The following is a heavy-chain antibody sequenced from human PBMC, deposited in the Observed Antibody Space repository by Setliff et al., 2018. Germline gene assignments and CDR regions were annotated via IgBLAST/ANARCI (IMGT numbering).Heavy chain of an antibody. CDR2: IIGSGIST. J-gene: IGHJ4*02. V-gene: IGHV3-23*01. Sequence: PGGSLRLSCAASGFSFSSYAMSWVRQAPGKGLEWVSTIIGSGISTYYADSVQGRVTISRDSSTNTLYLQMNSLRGEDTAVYYCAKDLSSNTAASYFFDLWGQGTQVTVSS. CDR1: GFSFSSYA. D-gene: IGHD5-18*01. CDR3: AKDLSSNTAASYFFDL.